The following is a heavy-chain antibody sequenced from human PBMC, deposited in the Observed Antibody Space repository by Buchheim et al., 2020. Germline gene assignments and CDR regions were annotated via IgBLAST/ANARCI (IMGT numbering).Heavy chain of an antibody. CDR3: ARVLGYSSSWYPMYYFDY. D-gene: IGHD6-13*01. CDR1: GGSVSSGSYY. CDR2: IYYSGST. V-gene: IGHV4-61*01. Sequence: QVQLQESGPGLVKPSETLSLTCTVSGGSVSSGSYYWSWIRQPPGKGLEWIGYIYYSGSTNYNPSLNSRVTISVDTSTNQFSLKLSSVTAADTAVYYCARVLGYSSSWYPMYYFDYWGQGTL. J-gene: IGHJ4*02.